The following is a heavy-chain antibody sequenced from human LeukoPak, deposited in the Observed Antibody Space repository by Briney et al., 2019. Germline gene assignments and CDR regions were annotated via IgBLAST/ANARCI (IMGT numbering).Heavy chain of an antibody. CDR2: IIPIFGTA. CDR1: GGTFSSYA. D-gene: IGHD3-22*01. Sequence: ASVKVSCKASGGTFSSYAISWVRQAPGQGLEWMGGIIPIFGTANYAQKFQGRVTITADESTSTAYMELSSLRSEDTAVYYCATVTYYYDSSGYLSFPHFDYWGQGTLVTVSS. V-gene: IGHV1-69*01. J-gene: IGHJ4*02. CDR3: ATVTYYYDSSGYLSFPHFDY.